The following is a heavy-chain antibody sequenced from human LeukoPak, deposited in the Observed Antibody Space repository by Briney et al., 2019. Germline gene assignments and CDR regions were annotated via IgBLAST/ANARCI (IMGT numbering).Heavy chain of an antibody. CDR1: GGSISSYY. J-gene: IGHJ4*02. CDR3: ARALRFLAYFDY. D-gene: IGHD3-3*01. V-gene: IGHV4-4*07. Sequence: SETLSLTCTVSGGSISSYYWSWIRQPPGKGLEWIGRIYTSGSTNYNPSLKSRVTISVDTSKNQFSLKLSSVTAADTAVYYCARALRFLAYFDYWGQGTLVTVSS. CDR2: IYTSGST.